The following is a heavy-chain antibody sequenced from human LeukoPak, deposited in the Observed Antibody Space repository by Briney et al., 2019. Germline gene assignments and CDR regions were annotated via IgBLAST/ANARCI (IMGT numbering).Heavy chain of an antibody. D-gene: IGHD3-3*01. J-gene: IGHJ5*02. CDR2: IYYSGST. CDR1: GGSISSYY. CDR3: ARSHYDFWRGYPNWFDP. V-gene: IGHV4-59*12. Sequence: PSETLSLTCTVSGGSISSYYWSWIRQPPGKGLEWIGYIYYSGSTNYNPSLKSRVTISVDTSKNQFSLKLSSVTAADTAVYYCARSHYDFWRGYPNWFDPWGQGTLVTVSS.